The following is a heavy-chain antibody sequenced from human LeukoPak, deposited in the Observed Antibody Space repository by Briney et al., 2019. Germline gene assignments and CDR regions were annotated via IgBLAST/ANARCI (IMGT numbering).Heavy chain of an antibody. CDR1: GGSISSYY. J-gene: IGHJ4*02. CDR2: IYTSGST. V-gene: IGHV4-4*07. Sequence: PSGTLSLTCTVSGGSISSYYWSWIRQPAGKGLEWIGRIYTSGSTNYNPSLKSRVTISVDTSKNQFSLKLSSVNAADTAVYYCARVPSFGYCSSTSCYAGSFDYWGQGTLVTVSS. D-gene: IGHD2-2*03. CDR3: ARVPSFGYCSSTSCYAGSFDY.